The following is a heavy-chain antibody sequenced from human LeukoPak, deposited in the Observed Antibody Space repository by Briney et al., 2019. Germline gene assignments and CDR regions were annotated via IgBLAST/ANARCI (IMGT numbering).Heavy chain of an antibody. Sequence: GGSLRLSCAASGFTFSDYAMRWVRQAPGKGLEWLSEISGGGGGAYYADSVKGRFTISRDNSKNTLYLQMNSLRAEDTAVYYCAKDPQFFDYWGQGTLVTVSS. J-gene: IGHJ4*02. D-gene: IGHD6-19*01. CDR3: AKDPQFFDY. CDR1: GFTFSDYA. V-gene: IGHV3-23*01. CDR2: ISGGGGGA.